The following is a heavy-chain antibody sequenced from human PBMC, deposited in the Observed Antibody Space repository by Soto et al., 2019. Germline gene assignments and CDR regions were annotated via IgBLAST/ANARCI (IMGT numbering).Heavy chain of an antibody. J-gene: IGHJ4*02. D-gene: IGHD3-22*01. CDR1: GFTFSSYA. V-gene: IGHV3-23*01. CDR2: ISGSGGST. CDR3: AKTARITMIVVVIAEFDY. Sequence: GGSLRLSCAASGFTFSSYAMSWVRQAPGKGLEWVSAISGSGGSTYYADSVKGRFTISRDNSKNTLYLQMNSLRAEDTAVYYCAKTARITMIVVVIAEFDYWGQGPLVTVSS.